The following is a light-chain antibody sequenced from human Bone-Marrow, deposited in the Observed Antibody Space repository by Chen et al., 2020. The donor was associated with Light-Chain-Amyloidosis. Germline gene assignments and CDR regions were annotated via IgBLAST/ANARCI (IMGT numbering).Light chain of an antibody. V-gene: IGLV1-44*01. J-gene: IGLJ2*01. CDR1: RSNIGTYT. Sequence: QSVLTQPPSASGTPGRRVTISCSGSRSNIGTYTVNWYQQLPGTAPRLLIYSNNQRPSGVPYRFSGSKSGTSASLAISWLQSEDEADYFCAAWDDSLDEVVFGGGTKLTVL. CDR3: AAWDDSLDEVV. CDR2: SNN.